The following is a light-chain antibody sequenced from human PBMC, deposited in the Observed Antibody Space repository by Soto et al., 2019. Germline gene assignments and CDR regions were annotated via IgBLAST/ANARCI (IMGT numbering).Light chain of an antibody. V-gene: IGLV2-14*01. CDR1: SSDVGGYNY. CDR2: DVS. CDR3: SSYTSSSTPHVV. J-gene: IGLJ2*01. Sequence: QSVLTQPASVSGSPGQSITISCTGTSSDVGGYNYVSWYQQHPGKAPKLMIYDVSNRPPGVSNRFSGSTSGNTASLTISGLQAEDEAEYYCSSYTSSSTPHVVFGPGTKLNVL.